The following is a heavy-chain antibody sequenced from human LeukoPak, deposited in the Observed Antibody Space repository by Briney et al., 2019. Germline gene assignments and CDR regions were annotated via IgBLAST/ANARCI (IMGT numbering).Heavy chain of an antibody. CDR2: IYPGDSDT. V-gene: IGHV5-51*01. Sequence: GKSLKISCKGSGYSFTSYWIGWVRQMPGKGLEWMGIIYPGDSDTRYSPSFQGQVTISADKSISTAYLQWSSLKASDTAMYYCARVDYDCSGYYPLFDYWGQGTLVTVSS. CDR3: ARVDYDCSGYYPLFDY. CDR1: GYSFTSYW. J-gene: IGHJ4*02. D-gene: IGHD3-22*01.